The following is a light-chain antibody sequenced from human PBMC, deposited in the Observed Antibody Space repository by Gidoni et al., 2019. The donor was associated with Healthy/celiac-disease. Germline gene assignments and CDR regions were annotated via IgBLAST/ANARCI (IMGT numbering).Light chain of an antibody. CDR1: QSVLYSSNNKNY. CDR2: WAS. V-gene: IGKV4-1*01. J-gene: IGKJ1*01. Sequence: DLVMTQSPDSLAVSLGGRATINCKSSQSVLYSSNNKNYLAWYQQKPGQPPKLLIDWASTRESGVPDRFSGSGSGTDFTLTISSLQAEDVAVYYCQQYYSTPWTFGQGTKVEIK. CDR3: QQYYSTPWT.